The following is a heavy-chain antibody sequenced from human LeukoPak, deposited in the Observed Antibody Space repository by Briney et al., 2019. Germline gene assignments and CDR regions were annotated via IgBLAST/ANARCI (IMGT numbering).Heavy chain of an antibody. CDR1: GFTFSSYS. Sequence: GGSLRLSCAASGFTFSSYSMNWVRQAPGKGLEWVSSSSSSSSYIYYADSVKGRSTISRDNAKNSLYLQMNSLRAEDTALYYCAKAGGSGYYNDAFDIWGQGTMVTVSS. CDR2: SSSSSSYI. CDR3: AKAGGSGYYNDAFDI. J-gene: IGHJ3*02. V-gene: IGHV3-21*04. D-gene: IGHD3-22*01.